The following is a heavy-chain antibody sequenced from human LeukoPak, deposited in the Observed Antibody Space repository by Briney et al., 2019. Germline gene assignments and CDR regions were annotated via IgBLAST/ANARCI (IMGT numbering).Heavy chain of an antibody. CDR3: ARHVVGVGFDY. Sequence: GGSLRLSCAASGFTFSRYSMNWVRQAPGKGLEWVSSITTSSSYIYYADSVKGRFTISRDNAKNSLFLQMNSLRAEDTAVYYCARHVVGVGFDYWGQGTLVTVSS. CDR1: GFTFSRYS. V-gene: IGHV3-21*01. D-gene: IGHD3-22*01. J-gene: IGHJ4*02. CDR2: ITTSSSYI.